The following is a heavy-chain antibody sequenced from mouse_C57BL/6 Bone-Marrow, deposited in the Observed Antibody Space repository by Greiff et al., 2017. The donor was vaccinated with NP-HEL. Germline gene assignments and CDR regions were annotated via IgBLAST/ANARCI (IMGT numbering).Heavy chain of an antibody. CDR2: ISDGGSYT. D-gene: IGHD1-1*01. Sequence: EVKLVESGGGLVKPGGSLKLSCAASGFTFSSYAMSWVRQTPEKRLEWVATISDGGSYTYYPDNVKGRFTISRDNAKNNLYLQMSHLKSEDTAMYYCARDQITTVVATTSYYAMDYWGQGTSVTVSS. V-gene: IGHV5-4*01. J-gene: IGHJ4*01. CDR1: GFTFSSYA. CDR3: ARDQITTVVATTSYYAMDY.